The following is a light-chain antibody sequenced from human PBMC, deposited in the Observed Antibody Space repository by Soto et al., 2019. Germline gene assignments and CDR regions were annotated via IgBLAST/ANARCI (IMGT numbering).Light chain of an antibody. V-gene: IGKV1-13*02. Sequence: AIQLTQSPSSLSASVGDRLTITCRSSQGIRSTLAWYQHKPGKAPKLLIYDASSLDSGVPSRFSGSESGTDFTLTISSLQPEDFTTYYCQQCSSQPLTFGGGTKVDVK. CDR3: QQCSSQPLT. CDR2: DAS. J-gene: IGKJ4*01. CDR1: QGIRST.